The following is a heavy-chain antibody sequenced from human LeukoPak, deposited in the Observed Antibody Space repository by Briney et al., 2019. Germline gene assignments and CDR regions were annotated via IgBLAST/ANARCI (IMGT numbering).Heavy chain of an antibody. CDR3: ARQNYDFWSGYDYNWFDP. Sequence: GESLKISCKGSGYSFTSYWIGWVRQMPGKGLEWMGIIYPGDSYTNYSPSFQGHVTISADKSISTAYLQWSSLKASDTAMYYCARQNYDFWSGYDYNWFDPWGQGTLVTVSS. CDR1: GYSFTSYW. CDR2: IYPGDSYT. V-gene: IGHV5-51*01. D-gene: IGHD3-3*01. J-gene: IGHJ5*02.